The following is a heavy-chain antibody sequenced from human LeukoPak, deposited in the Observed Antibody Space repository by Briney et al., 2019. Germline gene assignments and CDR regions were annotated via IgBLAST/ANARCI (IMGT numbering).Heavy chain of an antibody. CDR1: GGSISSGDYY. CDR3: ARGYPPCGDYGSPFDY. D-gene: IGHD4-17*01. J-gene: IGHJ4*02. Sequence: SETLSLTCTVSGGSISSGDYYWSWIRQPPGKGLEWIGYIYYSGSTYYNPSLKSRVTISVDTSKNQFSLKLSSVTAADTAVYYCARGYPPCGDYGSPFDYWGQGTLVTVSS. CDR2: IYYSGST. V-gene: IGHV4-30-4*01.